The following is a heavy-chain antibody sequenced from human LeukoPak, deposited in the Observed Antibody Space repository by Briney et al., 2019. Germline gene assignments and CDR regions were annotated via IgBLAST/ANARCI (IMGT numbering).Heavy chain of an antibody. CDR1: GLTFSSYA. V-gene: IGHV3-23*01. CDR3: ARDGGRLTRVAAFDI. CDR2: ISGSGGST. D-gene: IGHD4/OR15-4a*01. Sequence: GGSLRLSCAASGLTFSSYAMSWGRQAPGKGLEWVSAISGSGGSTYYADSAKGRFTISRDNSKNTLYLQMNSLRAEDTAVYYCARDGGRLTRVAAFDIWGQGTMVTVSS. J-gene: IGHJ3*02.